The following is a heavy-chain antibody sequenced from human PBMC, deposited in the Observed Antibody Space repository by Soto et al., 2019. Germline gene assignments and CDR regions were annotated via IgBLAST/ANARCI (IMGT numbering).Heavy chain of an antibody. CDR1: GFTFSPYW. J-gene: IGHJ4*02. Sequence: EVQLVESGGDLVQPGGSLRLSCVASGFTFSPYWMSWVRQAPGRGLQWVATINNDGREKYYADSVKGRFTISRDNARDSLYLQLTSLRAEDTAIYYCARGSNQHYWGQGTLVAVSS. D-gene: IGHD2-8*01. CDR3: ARGSNQHY. CDR2: INNDGREK. V-gene: IGHV3-7*03.